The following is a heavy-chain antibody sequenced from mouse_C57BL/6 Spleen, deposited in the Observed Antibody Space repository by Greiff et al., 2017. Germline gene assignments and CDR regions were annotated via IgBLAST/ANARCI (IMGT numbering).Heavy chain of an antibody. D-gene: IGHD2-2*01. Sequence: EVNLVESGEGLVKPGGSLKLSCAASGFTFSSYAMSWVRQTPEKRLEWVAYISSGGDYIYYADTVKGRFTISRDNARNTLYLQMSSLKSEDTAMYYCTRDQAMVTNYYAMDYWGQGTSVTVSS. CDR1: GFTFSSYA. CDR2: ISSGGDYI. CDR3: TRDQAMVTNYYAMDY. J-gene: IGHJ4*01. V-gene: IGHV5-9-1*02.